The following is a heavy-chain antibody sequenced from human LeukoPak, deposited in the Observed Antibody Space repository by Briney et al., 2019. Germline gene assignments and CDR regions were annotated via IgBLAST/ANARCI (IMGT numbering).Heavy chain of an antibody. CDR3: AKGSSGSRPYYFDY. J-gene: IGHJ4*02. D-gene: IGHD3-22*01. V-gene: IGHV3-23*01. CDR1: GFTFSSYA. CDR2: ITDSGGST. Sequence: PGGSLRLSCAASGFTFSSYAMSWVRQAPGEGLEWVSAITDSGGSTYYSDSVKGWFTISRDNSKNTLYLQMNTLRAEDTAIYYCAKGSSGSRPYYFDYWGQGTLVTVSS.